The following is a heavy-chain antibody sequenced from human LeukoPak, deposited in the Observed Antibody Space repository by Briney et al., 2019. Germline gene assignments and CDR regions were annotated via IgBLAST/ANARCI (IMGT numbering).Heavy chain of an antibody. V-gene: IGHV1-69*06. CDR3: ARGSEYSYGFTGRERTKSRLDY. CDR2: IIPIFGTA. D-gene: IGHD5-18*01. CDR1: GGTFSSYV. Sequence: GASVKVSCKASGGTFSSYVINWVRQAPGQGLEWMGGIIPIFGTANYAQKFQGRVTITADKSTSTAYMELSSLRAEDTAVYYCARGSEYSYGFTGRERTKSRLDYWGQGTLVTVSS. J-gene: IGHJ4*02.